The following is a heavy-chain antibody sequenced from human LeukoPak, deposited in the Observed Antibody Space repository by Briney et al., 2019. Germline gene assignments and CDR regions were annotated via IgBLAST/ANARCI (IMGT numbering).Heavy chain of an antibody. V-gene: IGHV4-4*08. Sequence: PSETLSLTCTVSGGWISSYYWSWIRQPPGTGLEWIGYIYTSRSTNYNPSLKSRVTISVDTSKNQFSLKLSSVTAADTAVYYCARLSLYSSSSTYYMDIWGKGTTVTVSS. CDR3: ARLSLYSSSSTYYMDI. D-gene: IGHD6-6*01. CDR2: IYTSRST. CDR1: GGWISSYY. J-gene: IGHJ6*03.